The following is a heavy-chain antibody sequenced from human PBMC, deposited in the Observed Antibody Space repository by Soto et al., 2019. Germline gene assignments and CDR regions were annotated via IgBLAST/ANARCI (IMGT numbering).Heavy chain of an antibody. CDR1: GFTVSSNY. CDR3: ASAGALTGTRGGMDV. Sequence: AGGSLRLSCAASGFTVSSNYMSWVRQAPGTGLEWVSVIYSGGSTYYADSVKGRFTISRDNSKNTLYLQMNSLRAEDTAVYYCASAGALTGTRGGMDVWGQGTTVTVSS. J-gene: IGHJ6*02. V-gene: IGHV3-53*01. CDR2: IYSGGST. D-gene: IGHD1-7*01.